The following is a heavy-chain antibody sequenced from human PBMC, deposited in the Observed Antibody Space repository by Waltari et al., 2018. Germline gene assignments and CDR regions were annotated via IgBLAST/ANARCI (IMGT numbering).Heavy chain of an antibody. Sequence: EVQLVESGGGLVQPGGSLRSSCAAYGVTFNTYWMKWIRQAPGKGLEWVANINPDGSQKFYVDSVKGRFTVSRDNAQNSLYLQMNNLRAEDTAVYYCTTLARGESGDYWGQGTLVTVSS. CDR1: GVTFNTYW. CDR2: INPDGSQK. V-gene: IGHV3-7*01. D-gene: IGHD3-10*01. CDR3: TTLARGESGDY. J-gene: IGHJ4*02.